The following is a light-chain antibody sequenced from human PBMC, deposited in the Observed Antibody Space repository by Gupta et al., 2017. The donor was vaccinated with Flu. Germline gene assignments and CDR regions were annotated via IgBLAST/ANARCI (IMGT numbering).Light chain of an antibody. CDR1: RNSVGNQG. J-gene: IGLJ3*02. Sequence: QAGLTQPPSISRDLGQSATLTCTGNRNSVGNQGAAWLQQLQGHPPRLLSYRSNDRPAGVSERFSATTSGNTASLTSTGLQPEDEADYYCSAYDRGLNAWVFGGGTKLTVL. CDR2: RSN. V-gene: IGLV10-54*02. CDR3: SAYDRGLNAWV.